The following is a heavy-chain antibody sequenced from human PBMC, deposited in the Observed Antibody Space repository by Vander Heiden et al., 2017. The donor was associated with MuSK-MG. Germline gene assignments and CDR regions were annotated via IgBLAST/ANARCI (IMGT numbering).Heavy chain of an antibody. CDR3: VRAINMAFDI. J-gene: IGHJ3*02. CDR1: GGSISGHY. V-gene: IGHV4-59*11. CDR2: IFYRGST. Sequence: QVQLQESGPGLVKPSETLSLTCLVSGGSISGHYWSWIRQPPGKGLEWIGNIFYRGSTIYNPSLKSRVTISVDTSQNQFSLKLTSVTAADTAVYYCVRAINMAFDIWGQGPMVTVSS.